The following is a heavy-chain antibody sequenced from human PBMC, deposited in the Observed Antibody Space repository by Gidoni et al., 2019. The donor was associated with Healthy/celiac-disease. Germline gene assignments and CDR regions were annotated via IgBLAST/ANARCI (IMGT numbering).Heavy chain of an antibody. CDR3: AKDAEIVVVPAAMVGWFDP. CDR2: ISGSGGST. Sequence: EVQLLESGGGLVQPGGSLRLSCAASGFTFSSYAMSWVRQAPGKGLEWVSAISGSGGSTYYADSVKGRFTISRDNSKNTLYLQMNSLRAEDTAVYYCAKDAEIVVVPAAMVGWFDPWGQGTLVTVSS. V-gene: IGHV3-23*01. D-gene: IGHD2-2*01. CDR1: GFTFSSYA. J-gene: IGHJ5*02.